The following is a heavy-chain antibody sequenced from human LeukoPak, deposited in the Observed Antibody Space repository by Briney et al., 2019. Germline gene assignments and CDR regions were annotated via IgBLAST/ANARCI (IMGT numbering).Heavy chain of an antibody. J-gene: IGHJ4*02. CDR3: AREYCSGGSCYPMFHY. Sequence: ASVKVSCKASGYTFTSYGISWVRQAPGQGLEWMGWISAYNGNTNYAQKLQGRVTMTTDTSTSTAYMELRSLRSDDTAVYYCAREYCSGGSCYPMFHYWGQGTLVTVSS. D-gene: IGHD2-15*01. CDR2: ISAYNGNT. V-gene: IGHV1-18*01. CDR1: GYTFTSYG.